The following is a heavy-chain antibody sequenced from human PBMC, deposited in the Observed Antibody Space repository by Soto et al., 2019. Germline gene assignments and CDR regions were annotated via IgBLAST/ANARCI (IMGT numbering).Heavy chain of an antibody. J-gene: IGHJ4*02. D-gene: IGHD5-18*01. CDR2: ISAYNGNT. Sequence: ASVKVSCKASGYTFTSYGISWVRQAPGQGLEWMGWISAYNGNTNYAQKLQGRVTMTTDTSTSTAYMELRSLRSDDTAVYYCAKDRSVPISYGSSVSLGFLPDYWGQGTLVTVSS. CDR1: GYTFTSYG. V-gene: IGHV1-18*01. CDR3: AKDRSVPISYGSSVSLGFLPDY.